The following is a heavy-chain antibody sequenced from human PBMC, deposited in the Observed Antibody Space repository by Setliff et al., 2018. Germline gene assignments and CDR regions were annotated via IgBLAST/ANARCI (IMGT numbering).Heavy chain of an antibody. CDR1: GFTFSTYA. CDR2: IKQDGSEK. D-gene: IGHD3-16*01. V-gene: IGHV3-7*01. J-gene: IGHJ4*02. Sequence: GGSLRLSCAASGFTFSTYAMHWVRQAPGKGLEWVANIKQDGSEKYYVDSVKGRFTISRDNAKNSLYLQMNSLRAEDTAVYYCARDGGEYWGQGTLVTVSS. CDR3: ARDGGEY.